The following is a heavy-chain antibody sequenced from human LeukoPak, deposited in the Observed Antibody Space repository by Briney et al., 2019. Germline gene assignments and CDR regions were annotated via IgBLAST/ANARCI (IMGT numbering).Heavy chain of an antibody. D-gene: IGHD3-10*01. CDR2: IYSSGST. V-gene: IGHV4-4*02. CDR3: ARGDYGSGSYYLYYFDY. J-gene: IGHJ4*02. Sequence: SETLSLTCAVSGGSISSSNWWSWVRQPPGKTLEWIGSIYSSGSTYYNPSLKSRATMSVDTAKNQFSLKLSSVTAADTAVYYCARGDYGSGSYYLYYFDYWGQGTLVTVSS. CDR1: GGSISSSNW.